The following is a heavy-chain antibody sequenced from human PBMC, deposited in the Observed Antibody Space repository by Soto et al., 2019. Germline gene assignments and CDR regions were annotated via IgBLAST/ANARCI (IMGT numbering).Heavy chain of an antibody. Sequence: EVQVLGSGGGLVQPGGSLRLSCVASGFTFSDFAMSWVRQAPGKGLEWVSSISGSGGTIYYADSVKGRFTISRDNSNNTLYLQMHSLRADDTAVYFCAKLRGSGWYFHYWGQGTLFAVSS. J-gene: IGHJ4*02. D-gene: IGHD6-19*01. CDR3: AKLRGSGWYFHY. CDR2: ISGSGGTI. V-gene: IGHV3-23*01. CDR1: GFTFSDFA.